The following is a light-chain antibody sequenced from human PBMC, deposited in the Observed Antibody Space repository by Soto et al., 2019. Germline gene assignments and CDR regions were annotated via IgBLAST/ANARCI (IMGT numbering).Light chain of an antibody. CDR1: SGSIASNY. V-gene: IGLV6-57*04. CDR2: EGN. Sequence: NFMLTQPHSVSESPGKTVTISCTRSSGSIASNYVQWYQQRPGSVPTTVIYEGNQRPSGVPDRFSGSTDASSNSASLTISGLQTEDEADYYCQSYDADFVIFGGGTKVTVL. J-gene: IGLJ2*01. CDR3: QSYDADFVI.